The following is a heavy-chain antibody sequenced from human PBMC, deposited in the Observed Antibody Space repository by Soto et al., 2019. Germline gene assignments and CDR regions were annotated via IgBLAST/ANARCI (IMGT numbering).Heavy chain of an antibody. J-gene: IGHJ4*02. Sequence: QVELVESGGGVVQPGRSLRLSCAASGFTFSSYGMHWVRQAPGKGLDWVAVIWYDGSDKYYADSVKGRFTISRDNYRNTLYLQITILRDEDTAVYYCARAAAGNSPFDYWGQGTLVTV. V-gene: IGHV3-33*01. CDR3: ARAAAGNSPFDY. CDR1: GFTFSSYG. D-gene: IGHD6-13*01. CDR2: IWYDGSDK.